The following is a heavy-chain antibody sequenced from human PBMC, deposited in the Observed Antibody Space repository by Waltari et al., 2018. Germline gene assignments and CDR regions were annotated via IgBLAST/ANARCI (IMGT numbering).Heavy chain of an antibody. Sequence: QVQLVQSGAEVKKPGASVKVSCKASGYTFTSYDINWVRQATGQGLEWMGWRNPNRGKTDYAQKFQGRVTMTRNTSISTAYMELSSLRSEDTAVYYCARGARNYYGSASTDYWGQGTLVTVSS. CDR2: RNPNRGKT. J-gene: IGHJ4*02. V-gene: IGHV1-8*01. CDR3: ARGARNYYGSASTDY. D-gene: IGHD3-10*01. CDR1: GYTFTSYD.